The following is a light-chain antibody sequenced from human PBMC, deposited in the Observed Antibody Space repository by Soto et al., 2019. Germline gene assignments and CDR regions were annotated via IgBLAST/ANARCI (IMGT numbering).Light chain of an antibody. V-gene: IGLV1-44*01. CDR2: NND. CDR3: AAWDDSLNGPV. CDR1: SSNIGSNT. J-gene: IGLJ2*01. Sequence: QSVLTQPPSASGTPGQRVTISCSGSSSNIGSNTVNWYQQLPGTAPKLLINNNDQRPSGVPDRFSGSKSGTSASLAISGLQSGDEADYHCAAWDDSLNGPVFGGGTKLTVL.